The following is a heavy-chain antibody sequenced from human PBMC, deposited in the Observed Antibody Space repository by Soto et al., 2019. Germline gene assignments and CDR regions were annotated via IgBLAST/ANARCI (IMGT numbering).Heavy chain of an antibody. CDR1: GGTFSSYA. D-gene: IGHD4-4*01. CDR3: ARADMATVSGFDY. J-gene: IGHJ4*02. Sequence: QVQLVQSGAEVKKPGSSVKVSCKASGGTFSSYAINWVRQAPGQGLEWMGGIIPIFDIVNYAQKFQGRVTITADISTSTAYMELSSLRSEDTAVYSCARADMATVSGFDYWGQGTLVTVSS. V-gene: IGHV1-69*17. CDR2: IIPIFDIV.